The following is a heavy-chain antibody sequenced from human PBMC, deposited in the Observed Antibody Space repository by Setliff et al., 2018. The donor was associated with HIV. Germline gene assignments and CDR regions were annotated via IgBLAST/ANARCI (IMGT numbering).Heavy chain of an antibody. CDR1: GFIFNNYA. CDR3: AREPTYYYDSSGPHDAFDI. Sequence: LSCAASGFIFNNYAMHWVRQASGKGLEWVAIISYDGGIKNYADSVKGRFTISRDNSKNTLYLQMNSLRPEDTAVYYCAREPTYYYDSSGPHDAFDIWGQGTMVTVSS. D-gene: IGHD3-22*01. CDR2: ISYDGGIK. V-gene: IGHV3-30*04. J-gene: IGHJ3*02.